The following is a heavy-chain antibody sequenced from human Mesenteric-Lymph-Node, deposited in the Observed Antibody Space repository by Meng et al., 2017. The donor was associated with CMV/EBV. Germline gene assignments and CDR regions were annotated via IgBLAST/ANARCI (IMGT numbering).Heavy chain of an antibody. Sequence: SETLSLTCTVSGGPISSSSYYWAWIRQPPGQGLEWIGSIYYSGTTFYKASLKSRVIISVDTSKNQFSLRLSSVTAADTAVYYCARLRYCDTTSCLFDYWGQGTLVTVSS. CDR3: ARLRYCDTTSCLFDY. D-gene: IGHD2-2*01. CDR1: GGPISSSSYY. V-gene: IGHV4-39*01. J-gene: IGHJ4*02. CDR2: IYYSGTT.